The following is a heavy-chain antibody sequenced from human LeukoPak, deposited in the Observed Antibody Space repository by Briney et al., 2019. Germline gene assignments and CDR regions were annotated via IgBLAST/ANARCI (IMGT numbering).Heavy chain of an antibody. D-gene: IGHD4-17*01. V-gene: IGHV4-59*01. CDR1: GGSISSYY. CDR3: ASADYDDYYIDF. Sequence: PSETLSLTCTVSGGSISSYYWSWIRQPPGKGLEWIGHIYYSGMTNYTPSLKSRVTISLDTSKNQFSLKLSSVTAADTAVYYCASADYDDYYIDFWGQGTLVSVSS. J-gene: IGHJ4*02. CDR2: IYYSGMT.